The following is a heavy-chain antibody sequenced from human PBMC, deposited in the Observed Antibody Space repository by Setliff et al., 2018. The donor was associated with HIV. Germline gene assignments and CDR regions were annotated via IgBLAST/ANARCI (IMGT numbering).Heavy chain of an antibody. J-gene: IGHJ4*02. V-gene: IGHV1-69*13. CDR1: GGSVTTYG. D-gene: IGHD3-3*01. CDR2: IIPIFGTT. CDR3: ARPWGGLVQTANYFDS. Sequence: SVKVSCKASGGSVTTYGITWVRQAPGQGLEWMGGIIPIFGTTKYAQKFQGRVTISADESTRTANMGLSSLTVEDTAVYFCARPWGGLVQTANYFDSWGQGTLVTVSS.